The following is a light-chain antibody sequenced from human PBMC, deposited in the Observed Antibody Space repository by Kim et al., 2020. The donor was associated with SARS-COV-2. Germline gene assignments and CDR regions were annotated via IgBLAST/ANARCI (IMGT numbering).Light chain of an antibody. Sequence: SPGEKAPLSCRASQSVGIFLPGYQQNPDQAPSLLIYGASYRATGIPARFSGSGSGTDFTLTINSLEPEDFAVYYCQHRGNWPPLYTFGQGTKLEI. V-gene: IGKV3-11*01. CDR3: QHRGNWPPLYT. CDR1: QSVGIF. CDR2: GAS. J-gene: IGKJ2*01.